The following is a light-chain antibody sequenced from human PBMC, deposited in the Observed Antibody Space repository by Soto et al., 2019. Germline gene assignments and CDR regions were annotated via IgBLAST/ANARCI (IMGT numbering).Light chain of an antibody. J-gene: IGLJ1*01. CDR2: DVT. V-gene: IGLV2-14*01. Sequence: QSVLTQPASVSGSPGQSITISCSGSNSDIGEYKYVSWYQQHPGKAPKLMIYDVTNRPSGVSDRFSGSKSGSTASLTISGLQAEDEADYYCNSYTTANTYVFGSGTKVTVL. CDR1: NSDIGEYKY. CDR3: NSYTTANTYV.